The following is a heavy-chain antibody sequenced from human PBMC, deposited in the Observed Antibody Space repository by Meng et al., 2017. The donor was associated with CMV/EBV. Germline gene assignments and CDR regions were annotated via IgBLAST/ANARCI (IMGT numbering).Heavy chain of an antibody. J-gene: IGHJ6*02. Sequence: ASVKVSCKASGYTFTSYGISWVRQAHGQGLEWMGWISAYNGNTNYAQKLQGRVTMTTDTSTSTAYMELRSLRSDDTAVYYCARLPHSSSGYYYYGMDVWGQGTTVTVSS. D-gene: IGHD6-13*01. CDR3: ARLPHSSSGYYYYGMDV. V-gene: IGHV1-18*01. CDR1: GYTFTSYG. CDR2: ISAYNGNT.